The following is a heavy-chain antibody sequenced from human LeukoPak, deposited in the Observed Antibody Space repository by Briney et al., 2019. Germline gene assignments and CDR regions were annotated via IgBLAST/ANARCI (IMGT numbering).Heavy chain of an antibody. CDR1: GFTVSSNY. CDR2: IYSGGIT. Sequence: GGSLRLSCAASGFTVSSNYMSWFRQAPGEGLEWVSAIYSGGITYYADSVKGRFTISRDNSKNTLYLEMNSPRAEGTAVYHCARAAELGRDYWGQGTLVTVSS. D-gene: IGHD7-27*01. J-gene: IGHJ4*02. CDR3: ARAAELGRDY. V-gene: IGHV3-53*01.